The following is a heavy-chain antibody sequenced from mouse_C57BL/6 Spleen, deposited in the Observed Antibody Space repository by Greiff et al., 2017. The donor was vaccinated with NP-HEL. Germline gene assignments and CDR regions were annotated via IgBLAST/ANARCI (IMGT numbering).Heavy chain of an antibody. Sequence: QVQLQQPGAELVKPGASVKLSCKASGYTFTSYWMHWVKQRPGQGLEWIGMIHPNSGSTNYNEKFKSKATLTVDKSSSTAYMQLSSLTSEDSAVYYCARDYYGNEGAMDDWGKGTSVTVSS. V-gene: IGHV1-64*01. CDR3: ARDYYGNEGAMDD. J-gene: IGHJ4*01. CDR1: GYTFTSYW. CDR2: IHPNSGST. D-gene: IGHD2-1*01.